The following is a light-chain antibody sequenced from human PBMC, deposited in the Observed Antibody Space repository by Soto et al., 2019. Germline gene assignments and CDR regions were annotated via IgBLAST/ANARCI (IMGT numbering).Light chain of an antibody. CDR3: HQRQSWPRT. CDR2: LTS. V-gene: IGKV3-11*01. CDR1: QTVNSR. J-gene: IGKJ1*01. Sequence: IVLTQSPATLSSFPGERATLSCRASQTVNSRLAWYQHKPGQAPRLLIYLTSNRTTGIPARFSGSGSGTDFTLTISSLEPEDFAVYYCHQRQSWPRTFGQGTKVDIK.